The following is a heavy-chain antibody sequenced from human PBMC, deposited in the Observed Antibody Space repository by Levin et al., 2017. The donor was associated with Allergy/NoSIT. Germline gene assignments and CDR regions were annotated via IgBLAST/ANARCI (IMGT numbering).Heavy chain of an antibody. V-gene: IGHV4-39*07. CDR2: IYYRGST. Sequence: SETLSLTCTVSGGSISSSRDYWGWIRQPPGKGLEWIGTIYYRGSTYYNPSLKSRVTISVDTPKNQFSLKLTSVTAADTAVYYCARGRGGQWLNNWFDPWGQGTLVTVSS. J-gene: IGHJ5*02. CDR1: GGSISSSRDY. D-gene: IGHD6-19*01. CDR3: ARGRGGQWLNNWFDP.